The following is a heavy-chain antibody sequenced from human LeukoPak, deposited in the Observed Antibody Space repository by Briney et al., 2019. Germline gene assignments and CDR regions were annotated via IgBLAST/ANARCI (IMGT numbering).Heavy chain of an antibody. CDR3: ARDQRRGYSYGTTQGIDY. Sequence: ASVKVSCKTSGYTFTGYYIHWVRQAPGQGLEWMGWINPNSGGTNYAQKFQGRVTMTRDTSITTAYMELSRLRSDDTAVYYCARDQRRGYSYGTTQGIDYWGQGTLVTVSS. CDR2: INPNSGGT. V-gene: IGHV1-2*02. J-gene: IGHJ4*02. D-gene: IGHD5-18*01. CDR1: GYTFTGYY.